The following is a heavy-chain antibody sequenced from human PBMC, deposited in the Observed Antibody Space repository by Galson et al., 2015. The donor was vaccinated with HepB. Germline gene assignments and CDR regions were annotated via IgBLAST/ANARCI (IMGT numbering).Heavy chain of an antibody. Sequence: SLRLSCAASGLTFSDFVMSWVRQNSEKGLEWVSAISGSGDSTYYANSVRGRFTISRDNSKNTLYLQMNSLRVEDTAVYYCAKERGERQSYYDSSGYPDYWGQGTLVTVSS. J-gene: IGHJ4*02. CDR1: GLTFSDFV. CDR2: ISGSGDST. D-gene: IGHD3-22*01. CDR3: AKERGERQSYYDSSGYPDY. V-gene: IGHV3-23*01.